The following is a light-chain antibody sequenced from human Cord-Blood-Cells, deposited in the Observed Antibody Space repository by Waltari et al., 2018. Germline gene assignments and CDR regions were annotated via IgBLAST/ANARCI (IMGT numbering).Light chain of an antibody. J-gene: IGLJ2*01. CDR3: YSAADNNLV. CDR2: KGS. CDR1: VLAKKY. V-gene: IGLV3-27*01. Sequence: SYELTQPSSVSVSPGQTARISCSGDVLAKKYARWFQQKPGQAPVLVIYKGSERPSGIPGRFSGSSSRTTVTLTISGAKVEEEADYYCYSAADNNLVFGGGTKLTVL.